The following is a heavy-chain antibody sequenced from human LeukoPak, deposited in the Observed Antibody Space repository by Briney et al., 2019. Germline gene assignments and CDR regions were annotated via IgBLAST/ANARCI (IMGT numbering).Heavy chain of an antibody. D-gene: IGHD2-15*01. V-gene: IGHV4-4*07. J-gene: IGHJ3*02. Sequence: SETLSLTCTVSGGSINNYWSWIRQPAGKGLEWIRRIYTRGSTNYNPSLKSRVTMSVDTSKNQFSLKLSSVTAADTAVYYCARGRYCSADICSGGDAFDIWGQGTMVSVSS. CDR1: GGSINNY. CDR2: IYTRGST. CDR3: ARGRYCSADICSGGDAFDI.